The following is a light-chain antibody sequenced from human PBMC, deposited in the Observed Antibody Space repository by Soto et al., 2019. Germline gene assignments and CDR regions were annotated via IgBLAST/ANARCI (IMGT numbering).Light chain of an antibody. V-gene: IGKV3-20*01. CDR1: QSVSSRY. Sequence: EIVMTQSPATLSVSLVERATLSFRASQSVSSRYLAWYQQKPGQAPRLLIYAASSRATGIPDRFSGSGSGADFTLTISRLEPEDFAVYYCQQYGSSPPWTFGQGTKVDIK. CDR2: AAS. J-gene: IGKJ1*01. CDR3: QQYGSSPPWT.